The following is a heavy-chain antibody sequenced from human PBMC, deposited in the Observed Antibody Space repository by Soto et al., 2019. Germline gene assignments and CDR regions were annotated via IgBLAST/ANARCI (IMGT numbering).Heavy chain of an antibody. CDR2: IKSKTDGGTT. CDR1: GFTFSNAW. V-gene: IGHV3-15*01. CDR3: TTDGSRGYYDILTGYSYFDY. D-gene: IGHD3-9*01. Sequence: GGSLGLSCAASGFTFSNAWMSWVRQAPGKGLEWVGRIKSKTDGGTTDYAAPVKGRFTISRDDSKNTLYLQMNSLKTEDTAVYYCTTDGSRGYYDILTGYSYFDYWGQGTLVTVSS. J-gene: IGHJ4*02.